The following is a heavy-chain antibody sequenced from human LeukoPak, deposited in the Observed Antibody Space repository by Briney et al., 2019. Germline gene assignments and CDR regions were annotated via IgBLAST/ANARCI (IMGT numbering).Heavy chain of an antibody. D-gene: IGHD6-13*01. CDR2: ISAYNGNT. CDR3: AREVNGYSSSWWVDY. V-gene: IGHV1-18*01. Sequence: ASVKVSCKASDYTFTSYGISWVRQAPGQGLEWMGWISAYNGNTNYAQKLQGRVTMTTDTSTSTAYMELRSLRSDDTAVYYCAREVNGYSSSWWVDYWGQGTLVTVSS. J-gene: IGHJ4*02. CDR1: DYTFTSYG.